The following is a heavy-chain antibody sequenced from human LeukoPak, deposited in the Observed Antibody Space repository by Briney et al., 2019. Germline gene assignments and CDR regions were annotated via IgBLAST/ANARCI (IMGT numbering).Heavy chain of an antibody. D-gene: IGHD1-7*01. CDR3: ARTLSGTTFDY. V-gene: IGHV2-70*04. J-gene: IGHJ4*02. Sequence: SGPTLVNPRQSLTLTCTFSGFSLSTNGMRVSWIRQPPGKALEWLARTDWDDDKFYSTSLKTRLTISKDTSKNQVVLTMTNMDPVDTATYYCARTLSGTTFDYWGQGTLVTVSS. CDR1: GFSLSTNGMR. CDR2: TDWDDDK.